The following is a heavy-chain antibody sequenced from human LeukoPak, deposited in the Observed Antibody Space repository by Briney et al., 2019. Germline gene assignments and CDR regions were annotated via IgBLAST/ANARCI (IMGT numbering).Heavy chain of an antibody. CDR1: GYTFTSYG. V-gene: IGHV1-18*01. D-gene: IGHD2-2*01. Sequence: ASVKVSCKASGYTFTSYGISWVRQAPGQGLEWVGWISAYNGNTNYAQKLQGRVTMTTDTSTSTAYMELRSLRSDDTAVYYCARDGVVPAAIANTEFDYWGQGTLVTVSS. CDR2: ISAYNGNT. J-gene: IGHJ4*02. CDR3: ARDGVVPAAIANTEFDY.